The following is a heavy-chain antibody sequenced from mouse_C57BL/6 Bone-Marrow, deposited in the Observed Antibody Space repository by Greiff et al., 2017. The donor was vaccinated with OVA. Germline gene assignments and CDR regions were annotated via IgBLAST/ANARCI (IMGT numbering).Heavy chain of an antibody. CDR2: IYPNSGST. CDR3: ARRRWGYGYAMDD. D-gene: IGHD2-2*01. J-gene: IGHJ4*01. Sequence: QVQLQQSGAELVKPGASVKLSCKASGYTFTSYWMHWVKQRPGQGLEWIGLIYPNSGSTNYNEKFKSKATLTVDKSSSTAYMQLSSLTSEDSAVYYCARRRWGYGYAMDDWGQGTSVTVSS. CDR1: GYTFTSYW. V-gene: IGHV1-64*01.